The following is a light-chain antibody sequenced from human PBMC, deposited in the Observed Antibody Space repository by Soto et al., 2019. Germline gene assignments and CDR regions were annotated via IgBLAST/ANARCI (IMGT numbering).Light chain of an antibody. CDR2: GAS. J-gene: IGKJ1*01. Sequence: EIVMTQSPATLSVSPGERATLSCRASQSVSSDLAWYQQKPGQAPRLLVYGASTRAVGIPARFSGSGSGTEFTLTISSLQSEDFAVYYCQQYNKWPPRTFGQGTKVDIK. V-gene: IGKV3-15*01. CDR3: QQYNKWPPRT. CDR1: QSVSSD.